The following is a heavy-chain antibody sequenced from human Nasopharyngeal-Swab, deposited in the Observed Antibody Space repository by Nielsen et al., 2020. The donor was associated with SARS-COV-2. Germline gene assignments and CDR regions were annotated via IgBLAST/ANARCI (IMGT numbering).Heavy chain of an antibody. J-gene: IGHJ6*02. CDR1: GFTFSSYD. D-gene: IGHD3-22*01. V-gene: IGHV3-13*01. CDR3: SRGYYYESSGYRPRGMDV. Sequence: GESLKISCAASGFTFSSYDMHWVRQATGKGLEWVSAIGTAGDTYYPGPVKGRFTIYRENAKNSLYLQMNSLRAGDTAVYYCSRGYYYESSGYRPRGMDVWGQGTTVTVSS. CDR2: IGTAGDT.